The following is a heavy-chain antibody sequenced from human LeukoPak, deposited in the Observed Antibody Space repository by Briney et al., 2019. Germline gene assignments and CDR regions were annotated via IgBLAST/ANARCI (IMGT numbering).Heavy chain of an antibody. CDR2: IYSGGST. CDR1: GFTVSSNY. V-gene: IGHV3-66*01. Sequence: GGSLRHSCAASGFTVSSNYMSWVRQAPGKGLEWVSVIYSGGSTYYADSVKGRFTISRDNSKNTLYLQMNSLRAEDTAVYYCARGGGYSYVDYWGQGTLVTVSS. J-gene: IGHJ4*02. CDR3: ARGGGYSYVDY. D-gene: IGHD5-18*01.